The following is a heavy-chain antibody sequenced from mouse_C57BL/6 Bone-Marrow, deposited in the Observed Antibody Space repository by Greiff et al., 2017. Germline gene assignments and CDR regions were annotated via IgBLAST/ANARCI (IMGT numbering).Heavy chain of an antibody. CDR3: ARGPSFAY. D-gene: IGHD3-3*01. V-gene: IGHV1-4*01. J-gene: IGHJ3*01. CDR2: INPSSGYT. Sequence: VKLMESGAELARPGASVKMSCKASGYTFTSYTMHWVKQRPGQGLEWIGYINPSSGYTKYNQKFKDKATLTADESSSTAYMQLSSLTSEDSAVYYCARGPSFAYWGQGTLVTVSA. CDR1: GYTFTSYT.